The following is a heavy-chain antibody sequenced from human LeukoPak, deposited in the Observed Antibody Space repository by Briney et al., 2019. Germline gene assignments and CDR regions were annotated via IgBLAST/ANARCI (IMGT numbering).Heavy chain of an antibody. J-gene: IGHJ6*02. Sequence: GGSLRLSCAASGFTFSSYSMNWVRQAPGKGLEWVSYISSSSSTIYYADSVKGRFTISRDNSKNTLYLQMNSLRAEDTAVYYCARDMADIVVVVAALWYGMDVWGQGTTVTVSS. CDR3: ARDMADIVVVVAALWYGMDV. D-gene: IGHD2-15*01. CDR2: ISSSSSTI. V-gene: IGHV3-48*01. CDR1: GFTFSSYS.